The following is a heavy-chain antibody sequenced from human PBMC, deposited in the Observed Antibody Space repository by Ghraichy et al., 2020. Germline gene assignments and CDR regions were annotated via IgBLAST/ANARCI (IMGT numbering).Heavy chain of an antibody. CDR2: ISSSSSTI. CDR3: ARGRRWLQFRGDAFDI. CDR1: GFTFSSYS. Sequence: GGSLRLSCAASGFTFSSYSMNWVRQAPGKGLEWVSYISSSSSTIYYADSVKGRFTISRDNAKNSLYLQMNSLRAEDTAVYYCARGRRWLQFRGDAFDIWGQVTMVTVSS. V-gene: IGHV3-48*04. J-gene: IGHJ3*02. D-gene: IGHD5-24*01.